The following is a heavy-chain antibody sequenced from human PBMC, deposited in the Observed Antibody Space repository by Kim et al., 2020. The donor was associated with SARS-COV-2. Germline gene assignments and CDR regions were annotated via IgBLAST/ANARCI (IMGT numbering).Heavy chain of an antibody. D-gene: IGHD3-10*01. V-gene: IGHV1-18*01. CDR3: ARGIWFGELLYDY. J-gene: IGHJ4*02. Sequence: YAQKLQGRVTMTTDTSTSTAYMELRSLRSDDTAVYYCARGIWFGELLYDYWGQGTLVTVSS.